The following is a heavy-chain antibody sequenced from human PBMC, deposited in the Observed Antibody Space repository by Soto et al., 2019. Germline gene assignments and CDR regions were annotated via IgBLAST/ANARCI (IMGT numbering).Heavy chain of an antibody. J-gene: IGHJ4*02. CDR1: GYTFSNYG. Sequence: ASVKVSCKASGYTFSNYGITWVRQAPGQGLEWMGWISTYNGNTNYARNVQGRVTMTIDTSTSTAYMELRSLRSDDTAMYYCASAGAGYSGFTAYDYWGQGTLVTVSS. V-gene: IGHV1-18*04. CDR3: ASAGAGYSGFTAYDY. D-gene: IGHD5-12*01. CDR2: ISTYNGNT.